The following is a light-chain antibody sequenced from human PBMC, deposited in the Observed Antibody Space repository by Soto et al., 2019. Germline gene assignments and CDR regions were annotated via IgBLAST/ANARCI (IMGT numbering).Light chain of an antibody. CDR3: QQSNNWPPWT. V-gene: IGKV3-15*01. Sequence: IVMAQFPATLSVSQGERATLSCRASQSVSSKLAWYQQKPGQAPRLLIYDASTRATGIPARFSGSGSGTEFTLTISSLQSEDFAVYYCQQSNNWPPWTFGKGTKVDIK. J-gene: IGKJ1*01. CDR1: QSVSSK. CDR2: DAS.